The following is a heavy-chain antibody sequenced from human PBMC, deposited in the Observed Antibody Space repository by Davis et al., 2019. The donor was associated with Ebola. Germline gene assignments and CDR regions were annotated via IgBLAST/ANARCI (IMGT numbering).Heavy chain of an antibody. CDR2: IYYSGST. Sequence: MPSETLSLTCTVSAGSISSGDYYWSWISQPPGKGLDWIGYIYYSGSTYYNPSLKSRVTISVDTSKNQFSLKLSSVTAADTAVYYCARAVGRGAWFDPWGQGTLVTVSS. J-gene: IGHJ5*02. D-gene: IGHD3-10*01. CDR3: ARAVGRGAWFDP. V-gene: IGHV4-30-4*01. CDR1: AGSISSGDYY.